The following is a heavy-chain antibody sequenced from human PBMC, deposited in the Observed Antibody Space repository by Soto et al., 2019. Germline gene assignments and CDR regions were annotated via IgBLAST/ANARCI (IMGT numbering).Heavy chain of an antibody. V-gene: IGHV1-3*01. D-gene: IGHD3-3*01. CDR1: GCTFTKHG. CDR2: INSGNGNT. CDR3: ARGLTIFGVVIGY. Sequence: ASVKVSCKTSGCTFTKHGVDWVRQSPGQGLEWMGWINSGNGNTKYSEKFQGRVTITRDTSASTAYMELNSLTSEDTAVYYCARGLTIFGVVIGYWGQGTLVTVSS. J-gene: IGHJ4*02.